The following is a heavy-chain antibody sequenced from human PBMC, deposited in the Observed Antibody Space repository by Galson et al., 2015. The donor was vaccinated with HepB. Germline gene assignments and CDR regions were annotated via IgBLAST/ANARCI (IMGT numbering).Heavy chain of an antibody. CDR3: ARGVIAEAGTRYYYYYGMDV. V-gene: IGHV6-1*01. CDR1: GDSVSSNSAA. CDR2: TYYRSKWYN. D-gene: IGHD6-13*01. J-gene: IGHJ6*02. Sequence: CAISGDSVSSNSAAWNWIRQSPSRGLEWLGRTYYRSKWYNDYAVSVKSRITINPDTSKNQFSLQLNSVTPEDTAVYYCARGVIAEAGTRYYYYYGMDVWGQGTTVTVSS.